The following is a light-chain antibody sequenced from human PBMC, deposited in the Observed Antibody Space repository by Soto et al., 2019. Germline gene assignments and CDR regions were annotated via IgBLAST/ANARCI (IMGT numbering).Light chain of an antibody. Sequence: QPVLTQSPSASASLGASVKLTCTLRSGHSSYAIAWHQQQPEKGPRYLMKLNSDGSHNKGDGIPDRFSGSSSGAERYLTISSLQSEDEADYYCQTWGTGIQVFGGGTKLTVL. J-gene: IGLJ2*01. V-gene: IGLV4-69*01. CDR3: QTWGTGIQV. CDR1: SGHSSYA. CDR2: LNSDGSH.